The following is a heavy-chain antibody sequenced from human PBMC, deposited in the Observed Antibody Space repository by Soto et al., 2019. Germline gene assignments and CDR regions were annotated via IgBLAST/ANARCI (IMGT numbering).Heavy chain of an antibody. CDR3: AREGGSLNWFDP. V-gene: IGHV3-48*02. J-gene: IGHJ5*02. CDR1: GFTFSSYS. D-gene: IGHD1-26*01. Sequence: EVQLVESGGGLVQPGGSLRLSCAASGFTFSSYSMNWVRQAPGKGLEWVSYISSSSSTIYYADSVKGRFTISRDNAKNSLYLQMNRLRDEGTAGYYCAREGGSLNWFDPWGQGTLVTVSS. CDR2: ISSSSSTI.